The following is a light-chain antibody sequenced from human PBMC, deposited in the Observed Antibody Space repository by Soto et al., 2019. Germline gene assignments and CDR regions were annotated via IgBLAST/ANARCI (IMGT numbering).Light chain of an antibody. J-gene: IGKJ1*01. Sequence: EIVLTQSPGTLSLSPGERATLSCRASQSVSSSYLAWYQQKPGQAPRLLIYGASSRATGIPDRFSGSGSGTDFTLTISRLEPEDFAVYYCQQYDSSSPRTFGQGTKVDIK. CDR1: QSVSSSY. CDR2: GAS. V-gene: IGKV3-20*01. CDR3: QQYDSSSPRT.